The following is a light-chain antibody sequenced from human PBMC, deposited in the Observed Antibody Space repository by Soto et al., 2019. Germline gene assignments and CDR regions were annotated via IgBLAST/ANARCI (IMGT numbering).Light chain of an antibody. V-gene: IGKV3-11*01. Sequence: EFVLTQSPATLSLSPGDTATLSCRASQSVSSYSAWYQQKPGQAPRLLIYDTSKRATGIPARFSGSGSGTDFTLTISGLKPEDFAVYYCQQRYNWKYTFGLGTRLEIK. CDR2: DTS. CDR1: QSVSSY. J-gene: IGKJ2*01. CDR3: QQRYNWKYT.